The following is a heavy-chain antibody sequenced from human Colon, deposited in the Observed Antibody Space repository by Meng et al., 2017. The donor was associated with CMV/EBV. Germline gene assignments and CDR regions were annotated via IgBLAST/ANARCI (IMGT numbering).Heavy chain of an antibody. Sequence: SVLTATTDYMSWVRQIPGKGLEWVSVITRGGDTYYADSVKGRFSISRDNSKNTVYLQMNSLRAEDTAVYYCARDSGVGIAAVATYYWGQGTQVTVSS. CDR1: VLTATTDY. J-gene: IGHJ4*01. V-gene: IGHV3-66*02. CDR2: ITRGGDT. CDR3: ARDSGVGIAAVATYY. D-gene: IGHD6-13*01.